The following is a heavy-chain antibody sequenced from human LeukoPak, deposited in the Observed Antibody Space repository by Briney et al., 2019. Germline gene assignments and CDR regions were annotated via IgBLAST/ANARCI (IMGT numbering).Heavy chain of an antibody. Sequence: GASVKVSCKAAVYTFATYGVGWLRQAPAQGLEWMGWINPYNGNTNYAQTIQGRVTMTTDTSTSTAYMGMRSLRSDDTAVYYCARELDGRFEYWGQGTLVTVSS. CDR1: VYTFATYG. D-gene: IGHD1-1*01. J-gene: IGHJ4*02. CDR3: ARELDGRFEY. CDR2: INPYNGNT. V-gene: IGHV1-18*01.